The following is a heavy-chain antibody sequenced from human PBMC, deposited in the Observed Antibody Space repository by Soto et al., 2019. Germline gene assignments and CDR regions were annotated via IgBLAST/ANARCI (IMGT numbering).Heavy chain of an antibody. CDR1: GFTVSSYG. V-gene: IGHV3-30*03. Sequence: QVQLVESGGGVVQPGRSLRLSCAASGFTVSSYGMHWVRQAPGKGLEWVAVISRDGGTKYYADSVKGRFTISRDNSRNTLCLEMNSLGGDDVAVYYCTGEVASGYWGQGTLVTVSS. D-gene: IGHD2-8*02. CDR2: ISRDGGTK. J-gene: IGHJ4*02. CDR3: TGEVASGY.